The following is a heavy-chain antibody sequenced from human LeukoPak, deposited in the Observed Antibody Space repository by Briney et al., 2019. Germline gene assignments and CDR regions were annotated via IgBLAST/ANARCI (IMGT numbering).Heavy chain of an antibody. V-gene: IGHV1-2*02. CDR3: ARAEPTTVTTGDAFDI. D-gene: IGHD4-17*01. CDR2: INPNSGCT. CDR1: GYTFTGYY. J-gene: IGHJ3*02. Sequence: ASVKVSCKASGYTFTGYYIHWVRQAPGQGLEWMGWINPNSGCTNYAQKFQGNVTMISDTSIITAYMQLSRMRSEDTAVYYCARAEPTTVTTGDAFDIWGQGTMVTVSS.